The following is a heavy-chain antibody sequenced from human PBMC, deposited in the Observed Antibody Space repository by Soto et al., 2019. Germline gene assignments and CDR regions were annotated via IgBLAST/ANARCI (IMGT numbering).Heavy chain of an antibody. Sequence: PGESLKISCKGSGYSFTNYWIGWVRQMPGKGLEWMGIIYPGDSDTRNSPSFQGQVTISADKSITTAYLQWSSLKASVTAMYYCARLVNIFDFGYWGQGTLVNVSS. D-gene: IGHD2-21*01. V-gene: IGHV5-51*01. J-gene: IGHJ4*02. CDR3: ARLVNIFDFGY. CDR1: GYSFTNYW. CDR2: IYPGDSDT.